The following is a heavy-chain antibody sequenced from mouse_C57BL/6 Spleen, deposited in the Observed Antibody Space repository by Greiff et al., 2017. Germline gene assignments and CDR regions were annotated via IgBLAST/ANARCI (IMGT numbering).Heavy chain of an antibody. D-gene: IGHD1-1*01. J-gene: IGHJ3*01. CDR1: GYTFTSYW. Sequence: QVQLQQPGAELVRPRSSVKLSCKASGYTFTSYWLAWVKQRPGKGLEWIGNIYPSDSGTHYNQKFKDKATLTVDKSSSTAYMQLSSLTSEDSAVYYCESSPPITSLVDSAWFAYWGQGTLVTVSA. CDR2: IYPSDSGT. CDR3: ESSPPITSLVDSAWFAY. V-gene: IGHV1-61*01.